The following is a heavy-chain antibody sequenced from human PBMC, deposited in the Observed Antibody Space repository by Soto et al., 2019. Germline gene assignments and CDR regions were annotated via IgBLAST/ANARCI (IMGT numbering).Heavy chain of an antibody. CDR1: GFTFSHYN. CDR2: ITNSSSKI. CDR3: ARDRQALY. V-gene: IGHV3-48*01. Sequence: PGGSLRLSFTASGFTFSHYNMNWVRQAPGKGLEWVSYITNSSSKIYYADSVKGRFTISRDNAKNSLYLQMNSLRAEDTAVYYCARDRQALYWGQGTLVTVSS. J-gene: IGHJ4*02.